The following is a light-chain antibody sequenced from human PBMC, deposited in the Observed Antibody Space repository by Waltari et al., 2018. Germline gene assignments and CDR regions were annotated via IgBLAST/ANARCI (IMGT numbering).Light chain of an antibody. V-gene: IGLV2-14*01. CDR1: NSDIGSYNF. CDR2: EVS. J-gene: IGLJ1*01. CDR3: SSYTKSTTQV. Sequence: QSALTQPASVSGSPGQSITISCTGTNSDIGSYNFVSWYQQHPNKVPKLVLYEVSKRPSGVSNSFCGSKSGNTAFLTISGLQAEDEAEYYCSSYTKSTTQVFGTGTKVTVL.